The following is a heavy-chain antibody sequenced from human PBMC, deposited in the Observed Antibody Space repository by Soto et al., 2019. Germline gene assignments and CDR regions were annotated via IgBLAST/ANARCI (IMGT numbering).Heavy chain of an antibody. CDR2: ISGSGGST. Sequence: PGGSLRLSCAASGFTFSSYAMSWVRQAPGKGLEWVSAISGSGGSTYYADSVKGRFTISRDNSKNTLYLQMNSLRAEDTAVYYCAKDSPFWSGYYHGYGMDVWGQGTTVTVSS. CDR1: GFTFSSYA. D-gene: IGHD3-3*01. J-gene: IGHJ6*02. CDR3: AKDSPFWSGYYHGYGMDV. V-gene: IGHV3-23*01.